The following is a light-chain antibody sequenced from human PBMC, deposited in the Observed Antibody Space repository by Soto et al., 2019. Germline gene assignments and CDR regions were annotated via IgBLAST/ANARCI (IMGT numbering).Light chain of an antibody. CDR1: QSVTSSY. V-gene: IGKV3-20*01. CDR2: GAS. J-gene: IGKJ1*01. Sequence: EIVLTQSPGTLSLSPGERATLSCRASQSVTSSYLAWWQQKPGQAPRLLIYGASSRATGIPDRFSGSGSGTEFTLTITSLQSEDIALYYCQQYNIWPPITFGQGTKV. CDR3: QQYNIWPPIT.